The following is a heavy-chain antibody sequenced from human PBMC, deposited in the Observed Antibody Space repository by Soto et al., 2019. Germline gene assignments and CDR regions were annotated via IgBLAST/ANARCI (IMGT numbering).Heavy chain of an antibody. CDR2: ISSSRSYI. D-gene: IGHD2-2*01. V-gene: IGHV3-21*01. CDR1: GFNFSNYG. J-gene: IGHJ5*02. CDR3: ARSDCPSTSCYVVWFDP. Sequence: EVQVVESGGGLVKPGGSLRLSCAASGFNFSNYGMNWVRQAPGKGLEWVSSISSSRSYISYADSVKGRFTISRDNAKNTVYLQMNSLRAEDTAVYYGARSDCPSTSCYVVWFDPWGQGTLVTVSS.